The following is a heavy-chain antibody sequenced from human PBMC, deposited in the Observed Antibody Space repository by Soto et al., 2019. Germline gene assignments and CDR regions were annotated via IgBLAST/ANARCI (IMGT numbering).Heavy chain of an antibody. D-gene: IGHD1-26*01. V-gene: IGHV3-11*01. CDR1: GFTFSDYY. J-gene: IGHJ4*02. CDR3: ARDRVCLGGSYEGC. Sequence: QVQLVESGGGLVKPGGSLRLSCAASGFTFSDYYMSWIRQAPGKGLVWVSYISSSGSTIYYADSVKGRFTISRDNAKNSLYLPMNCLRVEVTAVYYCARDRVCLGGSYEGCWGQGTLVSFAS. CDR2: ISSSGSTI.